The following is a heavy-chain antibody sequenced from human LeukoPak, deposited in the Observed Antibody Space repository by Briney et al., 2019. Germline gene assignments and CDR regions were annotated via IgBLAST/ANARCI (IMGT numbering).Heavy chain of an antibody. V-gene: IGHV1-18*01. D-gene: IGHD2-2*01. J-gene: IGHJ6*02. CDR1: GYTFTSYG. CDR3: SRHGWVPAGNKHYYYGMGV. Sequence: ASVKVSCKASGYTFTSYGISWVRQAPGQGLEWMGWISAYNGNTNYAQKLQGRVTMTTDTSTSTAYMELRSLRCDDTAVYYCSRHGWVPAGNKHYYYGMGVWGQGTTVTVSS. CDR2: ISAYNGNT.